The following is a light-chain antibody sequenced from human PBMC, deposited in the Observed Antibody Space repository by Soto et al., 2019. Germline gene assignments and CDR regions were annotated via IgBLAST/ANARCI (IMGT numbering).Light chain of an antibody. CDR3: SSYTTSTTRV. J-gene: IGLJ2*01. Sequence: QSALTQPASVSGSPGQSITISCAGTSIDVGVYDFVSWYQQHPGKAPKLLIYDVNNRPAGISNRFSGSKSGNTASLTISGLQAEDEADYYCSSYTTSTTRVFGGGTKLTVL. CDR2: DVN. V-gene: IGLV2-14*03. CDR1: SIDVGVYDF.